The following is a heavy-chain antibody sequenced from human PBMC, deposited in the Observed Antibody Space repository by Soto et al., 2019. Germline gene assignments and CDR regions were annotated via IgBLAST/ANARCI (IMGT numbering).Heavy chain of an antibody. J-gene: IGHJ4*02. Sequence: QVQLVESGGGVVQPGRSLRLSCAASGFTFSSYPMHWVRQAPGKGLEWGAVISDDGSNKYYADSVKGRFTISRDNSKNALYRQMNSLRAADTAVYYCAKEFSKYSSSLGYWGQGTLVTVSS. CDR3: AKEFSKYSSSLGY. V-gene: IGHV3-30-3*02. D-gene: IGHD6-13*01. CDR2: ISDDGSNK. CDR1: GFTFSSYP.